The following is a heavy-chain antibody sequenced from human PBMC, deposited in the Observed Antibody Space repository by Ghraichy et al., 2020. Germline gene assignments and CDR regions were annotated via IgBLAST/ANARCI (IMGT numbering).Heavy chain of an antibody. CDR2: ISRSGSTI. CDR1: GFTFSDYY. Sequence: GGSLRLSCAASGFTFSDYYMSWIRQAPGKGLEWVSYISRSGSTIYYADSVKGRFTISRDNAKNSVHLQMNSLRAEDTAVYYCAKGGEGYTNAFYYFDYWGQRTLVTVSS. V-gene: IGHV3-11*01. CDR3: AKGGEGYTNAFYYFDY. J-gene: IGHJ4*02. D-gene: IGHD5-24*01.